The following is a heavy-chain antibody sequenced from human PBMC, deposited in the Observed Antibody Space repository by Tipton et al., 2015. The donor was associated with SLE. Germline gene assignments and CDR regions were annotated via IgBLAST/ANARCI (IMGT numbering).Heavy chain of an antibody. CDR3: ARGDHPLPWFVP. CDR1: GGSISSYY. Sequence: TLSLTCTVSGGSISSYYWSWIRQPPGKGLEWIGYIYYSGSTNYNPSLKSRVTISVDTSKNQFSLKLSSVTAADTAVYYCARGDHPLPWFVPWGQGTLVTVSS. V-gene: IGHV4-59*01. CDR2: IYYSGST. J-gene: IGHJ5*02.